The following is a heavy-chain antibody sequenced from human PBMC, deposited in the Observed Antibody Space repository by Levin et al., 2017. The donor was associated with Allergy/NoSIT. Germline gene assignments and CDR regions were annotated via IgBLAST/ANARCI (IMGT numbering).Heavy chain of an antibody. CDR3: ARGYISSWYTPGDY. Sequence: LSLTCAASGFPFSSYAMHWVRQAPGKGLEWVAVISYDGSNKYYADSVKGRFTISRDNSKNTLYLQMNSLRAEDTAVYYCARGYISSWYTPGDYWGQGTLVTVSS. D-gene: IGHD6-13*01. V-gene: IGHV3-30-3*01. CDR1: GFPFSSYA. J-gene: IGHJ4*02. CDR2: ISYDGSNK.